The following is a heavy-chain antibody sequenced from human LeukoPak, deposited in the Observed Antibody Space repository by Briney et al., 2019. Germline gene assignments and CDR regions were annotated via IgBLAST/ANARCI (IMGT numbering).Heavy chain of an antibody. CDR1: GYTFTSYG. CDR3: ARVPRDYSSSSSDY. V-gene: IGHV1-18*01. CDR2: ISAYNGNT. D-gene: IGHD6-6*01. Sequence: ASVKVSCKASGYTFTSYGISWVRQAPGQGLEWMGWISAYNGNTNYAQKLQGRVTMTTDTSTSTAYMELRSLRSDDTAVYYCARVPRDYSSSSSDYWGQGTLVTASS. J-gene: IGHJ4*02.